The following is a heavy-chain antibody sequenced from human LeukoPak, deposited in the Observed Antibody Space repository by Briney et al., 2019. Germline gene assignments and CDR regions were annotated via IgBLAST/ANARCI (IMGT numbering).Heavy chain of an antibody. CDR2: ISGSGGST. CDR1: GFSFSSYP. V-gene: IGHV3-23*01. D-gene: IGHD1-7*01. Sequence: GGSPRDSRAASGFSFSSYPVRWVRQAPGKGLEWVSAISGSGGSTYYADSVKGRFTISRDNSKNTLYVQMTSLRAEDTAVYYCARVSNWNYENGFFDYWGHGTLVTVSS. CDR3: ARVSNWNYENGFFDY. J-gene: IGHJ2*01.